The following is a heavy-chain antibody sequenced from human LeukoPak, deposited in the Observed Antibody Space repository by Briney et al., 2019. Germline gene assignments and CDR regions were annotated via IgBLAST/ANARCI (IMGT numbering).Heavy chain of an antibody. Sequence: GGSLRLSCAASGFTFSSYSMNWVRQAPGKGLEWVSYISSSSSTIYYADSVKGRFTISRDNAKNSLYLQMNSLRAEDTAVYYCARDLWGSYRPFDYWGQGTLVTVSS. CDR1: GFTFSSYS. D-gene: IGHD3-16*02. V-gene: IGHV3-48*01. J-gene: IGHJ4*02. CDR3: ARDLWGSYRPFDY. CDR2: ISSSSSTI.